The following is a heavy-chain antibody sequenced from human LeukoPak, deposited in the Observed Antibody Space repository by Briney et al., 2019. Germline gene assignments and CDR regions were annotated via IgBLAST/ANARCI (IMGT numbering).Heavy chain of an antibody. CDR1: GFTFSSYL. V-gene: IGHV3-74*01. CDR2: IKSDGST. D-gene: IGHD3-22*01. CDR3: ARAPSEIGGYYPEYLRH. J-gene: IGHJ1*01. Sequence: GGSLRLSCAASGFTFSSYLMHWVRQAPGKGLVWVSRIKSDGSTNYADSVKGRFTISRDNAKNTLSLQMNSLRAEDTGVYYCARAPSEIGGYYPEYLRHWGQGTLVTVSS.